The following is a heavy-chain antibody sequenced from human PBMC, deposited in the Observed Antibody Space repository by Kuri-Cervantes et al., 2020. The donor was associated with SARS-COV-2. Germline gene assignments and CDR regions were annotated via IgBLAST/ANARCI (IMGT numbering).Heavy chain of an antibody. Sequence: GESLKISCKGSGYTFTNYWIGWARRMPGKGLEWMAIIYPGDSSTKYSPSFQGQVSISADKSTDTAYLQWSSLKASDTAIYFCAKGRGYWYFDLWGRGTLVTVSS. CDR3: AKGRGYWYFDL. D-gene: IGHD1-26*01. J-gene: IGHJ2*01. CDR1: GYTFTNYW. CDR2: IYPGDSST. V-gene: IGHV5-51*01.